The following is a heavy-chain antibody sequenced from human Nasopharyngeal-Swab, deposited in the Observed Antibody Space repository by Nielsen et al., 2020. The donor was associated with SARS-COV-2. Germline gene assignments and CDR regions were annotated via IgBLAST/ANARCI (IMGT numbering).Heavy chain of an antibody. Sequence: GGSLRLSCAASGFTFSNYAMTWVRQAPGKGLEWVSTISVNGDYTYYADSVKGRFTISRDNSKNTLYLQMNSLRAEDTAVYYCAKRDDYYESSGLGDWGQGTLVTVSS. V-gene: IGHV3-23*01. CDR2: ISVNGDYT. J-gene: IGHJ4*02. D-gene: IGHD3-22*01. CDR3: AKRDDYYESSGLGD. CDR1: GFTFSNYA.